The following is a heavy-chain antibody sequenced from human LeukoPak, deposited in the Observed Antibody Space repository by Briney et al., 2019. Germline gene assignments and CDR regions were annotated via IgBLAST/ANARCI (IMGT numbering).Heavy chain of an antibody. CDR1: GFTFSNYP. CDR3: VRDRDSTGYYDY. CDR2: VSDDGNNI. D-gene: IGHD3-22*01. V-gene: IGHV3-30*04. Sequence: GGSLRLACAASGFTFSNYPMHWVRQAPGKGLEWVAVVSDDGNNIYYADSVKGRFTISRDNSKNTLYLQTNSLRAEDTALYYCVRDRDSTGYYDYWGQGTLVTVSS. J-gene: IGHJ4*02.